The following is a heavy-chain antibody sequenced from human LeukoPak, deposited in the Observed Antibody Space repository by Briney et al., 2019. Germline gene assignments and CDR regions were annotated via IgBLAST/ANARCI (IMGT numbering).Heavy chain of an antibody. D-gene: IGHD1-1*01. CDR2: IWYDGSNK. J-gene: IGHJ3*02. CDR1: GFTFSSYG. V-gene: IGHV3-33*01. CDR3: ARARTTTGTTRIAFNI. Sequence: PGGSLRLSCAASGFTFSSYGMHWVRQAPGKGLEWVAVIWYDGSNKYYADSVKGRFTISRDNSKNTLYLQMNSLRAEDTAVYYCARARTTTGTTRIAFNIWGQGTVVTVSS.